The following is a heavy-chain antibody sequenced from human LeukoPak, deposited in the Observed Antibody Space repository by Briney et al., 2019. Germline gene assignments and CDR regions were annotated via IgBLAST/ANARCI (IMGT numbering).Heavy chain of an antibody. CDR2: IYPGDSDT. Sequence: GESLKISCKGSGYSFTSYWIGWVRQMPGKGLDWMGIIYPGDSDTRYSPSFQGQATISADKSISTAYLQWSSLKASDTAMYYCARQRGGPYSSGWYYFDYWGQGTLVTVSS. CDR1: GYSFTSYW. V-gene: IGHV5-51*01. J-gene: IGHJ4*02. D-gene: IGHD6-19*01. CDR3: ARQRGGPYSSGWYYFDY.